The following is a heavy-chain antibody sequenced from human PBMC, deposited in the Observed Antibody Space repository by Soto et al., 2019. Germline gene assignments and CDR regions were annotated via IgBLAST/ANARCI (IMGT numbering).Heavy chain of an antibody. Sequence: GGSLRLSCAASGFTFSSYWMSWVRQAPGKGLEWVANIKQDGSEKYYVDSVKGRFTISRDNAKNSLYLQMNSLRAEDTAVYYCARVPGSVKYYYYYYGMDVWGQGTTVTVSS. V-gene: IGHV3-7*01. D-gene: IGHD6-25*01. CDR2: IKQDGSEK. CDR3: ARVPGSVKYYYYYYGMDV. CDR1: GFTFSSYW. J-gene: IGHJ6*02.